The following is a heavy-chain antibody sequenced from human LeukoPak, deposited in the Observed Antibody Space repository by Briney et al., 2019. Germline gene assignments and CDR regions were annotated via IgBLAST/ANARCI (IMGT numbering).Heavy chain of an antibody. V-gene: IGHV3-7*01. Sequence: GGSLRLSCAASGFSISTYWMSWVRQAPGKELEWVANIKQDGSKKYYVDSVKGRFTMSRDNAKNSLYLQMSSLRAEDTAVYYCARGYCSGGVCYSIYFDYWGQGTLVTVSS. CDR2: IKQDGSKK. CDR1: GFSISTYW. CDR3: ARGYCSGGVCYSIYFDY. D-gene: IGHD2-15*01. J-gene: IGHJ4*02.